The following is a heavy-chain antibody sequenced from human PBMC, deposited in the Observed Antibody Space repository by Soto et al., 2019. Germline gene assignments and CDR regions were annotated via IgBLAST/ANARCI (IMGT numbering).Heavy chain of an antibody. CDR3: ASYGSYYVEYFDY. D-gene: IGHD1-26*01. CDR2: ISPIIGTA. Sequence: SVKVSCKASDFTFNAYGFLWVRQAPGQGLEWMGGISPIIGTANYAQKFQGRVTITADESTSTAYMELSSLRSEDTAVYYCASYGSYYVEYFDYWGQGTLVTVSS. CDR1: DFTFNAYG. V-gene: IGHV1-69*13. J-gene: IGHJ4*02.